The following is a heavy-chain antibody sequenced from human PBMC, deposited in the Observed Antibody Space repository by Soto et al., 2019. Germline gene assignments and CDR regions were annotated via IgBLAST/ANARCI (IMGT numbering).Heavy chain of an antibody. CDR2: ITKRGENA. CDR1: GLTFSSYD. CDR3: VKLLPNPYYNVMDV. V-gene: IGHV3-23*01. Sequence: EERLLQSGGGLVQPGGSLRLLCVASGLTFSSYDMRWVRQAPGRGLEWVSSITKRGENAYYVDSVKGRFTVSRDNSKNTLYLQMDTLRAEDTAVYYCVKLLPNPYYNVMDVWGRGTTVTVSS. D-gene: IGHD1-26*01. J-gene: IGHJ6*02.